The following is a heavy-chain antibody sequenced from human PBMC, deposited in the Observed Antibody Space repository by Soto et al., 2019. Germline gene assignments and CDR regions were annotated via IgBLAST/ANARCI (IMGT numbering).Heavy chain of an antibody. D-gene: IGHD6-13*01. CDR3: ARTFVAIAAAGY. V-gene: IGHV1-8*01. J-gene: IGHJ4*02. CDR2: MNPNSGNT. Sequence: ASVKVSCKASGYTFTSYDINWVRQATGQGLEWMGWMNPNSGNTGYAQKFQGRVTMTRNTSISTAYMELSSLRSEDTAVYYCARTFVAIAAAGYWGQGTLVTVSS. CDR1: GYTFTSYD.